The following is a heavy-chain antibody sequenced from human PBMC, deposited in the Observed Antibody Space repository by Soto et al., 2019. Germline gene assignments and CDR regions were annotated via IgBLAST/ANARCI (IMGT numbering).Heavy chain of an antibody. CDR1: GVTFSSYG. CDR2: IWYDGSNK. J-gene: IGHJ6*02. Sequence: GGSLRLACAASGVTFSSYGMHGVRQAPGKGLEWVAVIWYDGSNKYYADSVKGRFTISRDNSKNTLYLQMNSLRAEDTAVSYCASEPGYYDSSGHSYYYYGMDVWGQGTTVTVSS. D-gene: IGHD3-22*01. V-gene: IGHV3-33*01. CDR3: ASEPGYYDSSGHSYYYYGMDV.